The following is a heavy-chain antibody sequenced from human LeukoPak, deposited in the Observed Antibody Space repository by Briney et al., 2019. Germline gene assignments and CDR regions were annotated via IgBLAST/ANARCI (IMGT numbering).Heavy chain of an antibody. D-gene: IGHD2-2*01. CDR1: GGSIGSYY. V-gene: IGHV4-34*01. J-gene: IGHJ4*02. Sequence: SETLSLTCTVSGGSIGSYYWSWIRQPPGKGLEWIGEINHSGSTNYNPSLKSRVTISVDTSKNQFSLKLSSVTAADTAVYYCARVHCSSTSCYRPRGYFDYWGQGTLVTVSS. CDR2: INHSGST. CDR3: ARVHCSSTSCYRPRGYFDY.